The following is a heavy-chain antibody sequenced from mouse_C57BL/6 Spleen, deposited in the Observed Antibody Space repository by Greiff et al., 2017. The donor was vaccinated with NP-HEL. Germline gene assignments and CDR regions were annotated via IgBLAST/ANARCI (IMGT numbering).Heavy chain of an antibody. J-gene: IGHJ2*01. CDR3: AREREL. Sequence: QVQLQQSGAELVRPGASVKLSCKASGYTFTDYYINWVKQRPGQGLEWIARIYPGSGNTYYNEKFKGKATLTAEKSSSTAYMQLSSLTSEDSAVYFCARERELWGQGTTLTVSS. D-gene: IGHD1-3*01. CDR2: IYPGSGNT. V-gene: IGHV1-76*01. CDR1: GYTFTDYY.